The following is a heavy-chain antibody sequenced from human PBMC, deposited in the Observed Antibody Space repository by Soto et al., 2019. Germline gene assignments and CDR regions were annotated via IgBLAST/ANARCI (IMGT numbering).Heavy chain of an antibody. CDR1: GFTFSSYA. J-gene: IGHJ4*02. Sequence: PGGSLRPSYAASGFTFSSYAMSWVRQAPGKGLEWVSAISGSGGSTYYADSVKGRFTISRDNSKNTLYLQMNSLRAEDTAVYYCASYQPNPQIAVAGTWFDYWAREPWSPSPQ. CDR2: ISGSGGST. V-gene: IGHV3-23*01. D-gene: IGHD6-19*01. CDR3: ASYQPNPQIAVAGTWFDY.